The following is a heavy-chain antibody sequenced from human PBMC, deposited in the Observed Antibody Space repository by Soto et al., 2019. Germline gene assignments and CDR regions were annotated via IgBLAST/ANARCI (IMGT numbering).Heavy chain of an antibody. CDR2: IVVGSGNT. D-gene: IGHD3-9*01. V-gene: IGHV1-58*01. CDR3: AADPSFDILTGRYYGMDV. Sequence: GASGEVSSKAYGFTVSSSGVELLLQARVQLLEWIGWIVVGSGNTNYAQKFQERVTITRDMSTSTAYMELSSLRSEDTAVYYCAADPSFDILTGRYYGMDVWGQGNTVTVSS. CDR1: GFTVSSSG. J-gene: IGHJ6*02.